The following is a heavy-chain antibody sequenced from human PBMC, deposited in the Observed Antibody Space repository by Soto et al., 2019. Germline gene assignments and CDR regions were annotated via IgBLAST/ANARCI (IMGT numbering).Heavy chain of an antibody. J-gene: IGHJ6*03. V-gene: IGHV3-30*03. Sequence: PGGSLRLSCAASGFTFSNYAMSWVRQAPGKGLEWVAVISYDGSNKYYADSVKGRFTISRDNSKNTLYLQMNSLRSEDTAVYYCARGLGRRVAARSYYYYYYMDVWGKGTTVTVSS. CDR3: ARGLGRRVAARSYYYYYYMDV. CDR2: ISYDGSNK. CDR1: GFTFSNYA. D-gene: IGHD6-6*01.